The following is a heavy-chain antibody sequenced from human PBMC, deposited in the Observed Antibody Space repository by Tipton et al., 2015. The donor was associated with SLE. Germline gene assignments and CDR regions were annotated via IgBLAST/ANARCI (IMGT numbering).Heavy chain of an antibody. J-gene: IGHJ3*02. Sequence: TLSLTCTVSGGSISTYDWCWFRQPPKQGLEWIGWLYHTGSTDYNPPLKSRVTISVDTSKNQFSLRLSSVTAADTAVYYCARDYYGSGFDAFDIWGQGTKVTV. CDR3: ARDYYGSGFDAFDI. CDR2: LYHTGST. V-gene: IGHV4-59*01. CDR1: GGSISTYD. D-gene: IGHD3-10*01.